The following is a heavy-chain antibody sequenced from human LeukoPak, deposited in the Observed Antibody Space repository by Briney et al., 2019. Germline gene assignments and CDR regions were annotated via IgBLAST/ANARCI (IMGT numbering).Heavy chain of an antibody. J-gene: IGHJ2*01. Sequence: GGSLRLSCAASGFTFDDYAMHWVRQAPGKGLEWVSGISWNSGSIGYADSVKGRFTISRDNAKSSLYLQMNSLRAEDTALYYCANLVFGSGSFDLWGRGTLVTVSS. CDR1: GFTFDDYA. D-gene: IGHD3-10*01. V-gene: IGHV3-9*01. CDR3: ANLVFGSGSFDL. CDR2: ISWNSGSI.